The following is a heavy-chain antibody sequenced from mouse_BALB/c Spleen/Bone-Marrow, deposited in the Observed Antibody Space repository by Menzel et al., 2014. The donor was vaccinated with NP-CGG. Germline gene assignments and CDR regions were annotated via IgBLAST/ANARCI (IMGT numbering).Heavy chain of an antibody. V-gene: IGHV1-7*01. Sequence: QVQLQQSGAELAKPGASVKMSCKASGYRLTSYWMHWVKQRPGQGLEWIGYINPSSGYTEDNQKFKDKASLTADKSSSTAYMQLSSLTSEDSAVYCCARGYYDLDYWGQGTTLTVSS. CDR2: INPSSGYT. D-gene: IGHD2-4*01. CDR3: ARGYYDLDY. CDR1: GYRLTSYW. J-gene: IGHJ2*01.